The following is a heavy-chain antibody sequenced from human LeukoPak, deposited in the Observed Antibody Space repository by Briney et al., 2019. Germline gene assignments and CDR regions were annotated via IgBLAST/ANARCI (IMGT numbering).Heavy chain of an antibody. V-gene: IGHV5-51*01. J-gene: IGHJ4*02. CDR1: GYTFTTYW. D-gene: IGHD2/OR15-2a*01. Sequence: GESLKISCKASGYTFTTYWIGWVRQMPGKGLEWMGIIYPGDSDTRYSPSFQGKVTISADKSISTAYLQWSSLKASDTAMYYCARVMTTLTGFDYWGQGTLVTVSS. CDR2: IYPGDSDT. CDR3: ARVMTTLTGFDY.